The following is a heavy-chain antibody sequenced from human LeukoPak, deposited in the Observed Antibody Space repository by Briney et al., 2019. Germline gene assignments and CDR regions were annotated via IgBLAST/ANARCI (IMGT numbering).Heavy chain of an antibody. Sequence: ASVKVSCKASGYTFTSYGISWVRQAPGQGLEWMGWISAYNGNTNYAQKLQGRVTMTTDTSTSTAYMELRSLRSDDTAVYYCARVDMSYYGSGSPASTDYWGQGTLVTVSS. CDR2: ISAYNGNT. CDR3: ARVDMSYYGSGSPASTDY. J-gene: IGHJ4*02. D-gene: IGHD3-10*01. V-gene: IGHV1-18*01. CDR1: GYTFTSYG.